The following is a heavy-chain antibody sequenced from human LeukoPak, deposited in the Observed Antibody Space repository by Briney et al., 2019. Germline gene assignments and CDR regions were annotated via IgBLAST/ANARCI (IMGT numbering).Heavy chain of an antibody. CDR1: GYTFTGYY. Sequence: ASVKLSCKASGYTFTGYYMHWVRQAPGQGLEWMGWIYPNSGGTNYAQKFQGRVTMTRDTSISTAYMELSRLRSDDTAVYYCAKAYSGYDGFDYWGQGTLVTVSS. D-gene: IGHD5-12*01. V-gene: IGHV1-2*02. CDR2: IYPNSGGT. CDR3: AKAYSGYDGFDY. J-gene: IGHJ4*02.